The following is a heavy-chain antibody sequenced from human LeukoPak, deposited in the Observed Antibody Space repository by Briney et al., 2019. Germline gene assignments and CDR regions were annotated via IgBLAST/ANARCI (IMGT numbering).Heavy chain of an antibody. CDR3: ARGGSFCSGGSCYWESLGY. CDR2: INGDGSLN. V-gene: IGHV3-7*01. CDR1: GFTFSTSW. D-gene: IGHD2-15*01. J-gene: IGHJ4*02. Sequence: PGGSLRLSCAASGFTFSTSWMTWVRQAPGKGLEWVANINGDGSLNGHVASVKGRFTISRDNAKNTLYLQMNSLRAEDTAVYYCARGGSFCSGGSCYWESLGYWGQGTLVTVSS.